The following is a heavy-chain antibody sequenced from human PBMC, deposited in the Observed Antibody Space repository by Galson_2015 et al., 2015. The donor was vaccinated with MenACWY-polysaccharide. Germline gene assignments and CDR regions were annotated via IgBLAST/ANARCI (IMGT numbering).Heavy chain of an antibody. Sequence: QSGAEVKKPGESLKISCKGSGYTFTNNWIGWVRQMPGKGLEWMGIVFPDDSDTRYNPSFQGQVTISVDKSISTAYLQLNSLKASDTAIYYCARQQGRITVAQNRYFDPWGQGTLVAVSS. CDR2: VFPDDSDT. CDR1: GYTFTNNW. D-gene: IGHD3-10*01. CDR3: ARQQGRITVAQNRYFDP. J-gene: IGHJ5*02. V-gene: IGHV5-51*01.